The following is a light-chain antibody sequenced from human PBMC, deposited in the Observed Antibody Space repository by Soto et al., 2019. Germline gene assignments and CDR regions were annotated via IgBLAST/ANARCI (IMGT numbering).Light chain of an antibody. J-gene: IGKJ1*01. CDR3: QQYGRSPT. CDR1: QRVSSSY. CDR2: GAS. Sequence: EIVLTQSPGTLSLSPGERATLSCRASQRVSSSYLSCYQQKPGPAPRLLIYGASSRATGIPDRFSGSGSEKDFPLTISRLEPDFFAEYYCQQYGRSPTFGQGTKVEIK. V-gene: IGKV3-20*01.